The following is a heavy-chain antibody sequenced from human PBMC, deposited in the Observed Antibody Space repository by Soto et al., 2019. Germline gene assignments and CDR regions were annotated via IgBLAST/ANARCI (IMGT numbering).Heavy chain of an antibody. CDR2: IYYSGTT. J-gene: IGHJ3*01. CDR3: ARAGGRYAITAYDV. D-gene: IGHD1-26*01. V-gene: IGHV4-59*01. CDR1: GVSINSYY. Sequence: QVQLQESGPGLVKPSETLSLICAGSGVSINSYYWSWIRQPPGKALEWIGYIYYSGTTNYNPSLKRRVTLSVDTSKNQFSLTLSSVTAADTAVYYCARAGGRYAITAYDVWGPGTLVTVSS.